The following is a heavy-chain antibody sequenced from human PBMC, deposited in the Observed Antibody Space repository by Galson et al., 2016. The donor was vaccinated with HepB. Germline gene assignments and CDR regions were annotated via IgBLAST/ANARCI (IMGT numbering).Heavy chain of an antibody. Sequence: SLRLSCAASGFTFSSQAMSWVRQAPGKGLEWVSTISHSGGSTYYADSVKGLFTISRDNSKKALLLQMRGLRAEVTAVYYCAKIITLSYYYSFGMDVWGQGTTVTVSS. CDR3: AKIITLSYYYSFGMDV. V-gene: IGHV3-23*01. CDR2: ISHSGGST. CDR1: GFTFSSQA. D-gene: IGHD3-16*01. J-gene: IGHJ6*02.